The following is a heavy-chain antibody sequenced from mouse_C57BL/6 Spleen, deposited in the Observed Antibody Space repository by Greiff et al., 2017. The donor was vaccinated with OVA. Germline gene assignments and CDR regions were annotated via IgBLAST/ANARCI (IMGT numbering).Heavy chain of an antibody. Sequence: VHVKQPVAELVRPGASVKLSCTASGFNIKNTYMHWVKQRPEQGLEWIGRIDPANGNTKYAPKFQGKATITADTSSNTAYLQLSSLTSEDTAIYYCARSTTVPYWYFDVWGTGTTVTVSS. CDR2: IDPANGNT. J-gene: IGHJ1*03. CDR3: ARSTTVPYWYFDV. D-gene: IGHD1-1*01. V-gene: IGHV14-3*01. CDR1: GFNIKNTY.